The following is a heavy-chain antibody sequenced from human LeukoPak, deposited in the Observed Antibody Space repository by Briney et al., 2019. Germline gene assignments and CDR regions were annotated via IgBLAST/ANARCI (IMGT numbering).Heavy chain of an antibody. CDR2: FDPEDGET. Sequence: ASVKVSCKVSGYTLTELSMHWVRQAPGRGLEWMGGFDPEDGETIYAQKFQGRVTMTEDTSTDTAYMELSSLRSEDTAVYYCATAVVPAAIRYYGMDVWGQGTTVTVSS. V-gene: IGHV1-24*01. CDR3: ATAVVPAAIRYYGMDV. CDR1: GYTLTELS. D-gene: IGHD2-2*01. J-gene: IGHJ6*02.